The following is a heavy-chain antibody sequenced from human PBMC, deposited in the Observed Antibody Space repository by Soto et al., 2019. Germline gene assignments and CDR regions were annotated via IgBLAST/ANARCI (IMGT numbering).Heavy chain of an antibody. CDR1: GFTFSSYA. Sequence: GGSLRLSCAASGFTFSSYAMSWVRQAPGKGLEWVSAISGSGGSTYYADSVKGRFTISRDNSKNTLYLQMNSLRAEDTAVYYCAKDLIVASQLITKYYGMDVWGKGTTVTASS. V-gene: IGHV3-23*01. CDR2: ISGSGGST. CDR3: AKDLIVASQLITKYYGMDV. J-gene: IGHJ6*04. D-gene: IGHD3-10*01.